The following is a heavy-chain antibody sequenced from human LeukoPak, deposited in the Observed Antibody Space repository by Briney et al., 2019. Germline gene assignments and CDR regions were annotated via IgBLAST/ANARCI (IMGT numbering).Heavy chain of an antibody. Sequence: SETLSLTCIVSGDSVTGRFWSWVRQSPGKALEWIGYVSHSDHTRYNSSLRSRVSLSLDTSQNQFSLRLSSVTAADTAIYYCARGYFGPAYYFDIWGQGALVTVAS. CDR2: VSHSDHT. D-gene: IGHD3-22*01. V-gene: IGHV4-59*02. CDR3: ARGYFGPAYYFDI. J-gene: IGHJ4*02. CDR1: GDSVTGRF.